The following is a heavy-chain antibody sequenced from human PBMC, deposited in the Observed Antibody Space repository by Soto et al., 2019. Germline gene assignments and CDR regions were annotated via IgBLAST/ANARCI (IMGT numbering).Heavy chain of an antibody. CDR1: GFTFSSYG. CDR3: ARDVTMIVVAPGY. V-gene: IGHV3-33*01. Sequence: PGGSLRLSCAASGFTFSSYGMHWVRQAPGKGLEWVAVIWYDGSNKYYADSVKGRFTISRDNSKNTLYLQMNSLRAEDTAVYYCARDVTMIVVAPGYWGQGTLVTSPQ. J-gene: IGHJ4*02. CDR2: IWYDGSNK. D-gene: IGHD3-22*01.